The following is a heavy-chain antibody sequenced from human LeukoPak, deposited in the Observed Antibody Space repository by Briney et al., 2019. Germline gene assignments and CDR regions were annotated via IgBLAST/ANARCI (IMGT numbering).Heavy chain of an antibody. Sequence: PGESLKISCKGSGYSFTSYWIGWVRQMPGKGLEWMGIIYPGDSDTRYSPSFQGQVTISADKSISTAYLQWSSLKASDTAMYYCARLWYSSGWIGAFDIWGQGTMVTVSS. J-gene: IGHJ3*02. CDR1: GYSFTSYW. CDR3: ARLWYSSGWIGAFDI. V-gene: IGHV5-51*01. D-gene: IGHD6-19*01. CDR2: IYPGDSDT.